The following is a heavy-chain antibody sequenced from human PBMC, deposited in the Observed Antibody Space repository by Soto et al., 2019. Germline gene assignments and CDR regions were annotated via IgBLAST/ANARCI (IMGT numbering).Heavy chain of an antibody. J-gene: IGHJ5*02. V-gene: IGHV4-59*03. Sequence: SVTLCLTCVVSGCSLTSYHWSWLRQFPGKGLEWIAYTSYTGNTNYNPSLQSRVTISMDTSKNQMSLKLTSMTAADTAVYYCATRRLLSPESSPCGLGTLVNVSS. CDR2: TSYTGNT. CDR1: GCSLTSYH. CDR3: ATRRLLSPESSP. D-gene: IGHD3-10*01.